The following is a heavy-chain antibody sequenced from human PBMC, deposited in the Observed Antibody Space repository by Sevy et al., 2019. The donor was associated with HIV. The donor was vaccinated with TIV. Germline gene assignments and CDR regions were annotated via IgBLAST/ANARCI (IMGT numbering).Heavy chain of an antibody. D-gene: IGHD2-2*01. J-gene: IGHJ5*02. CDR2: IYWDDDK. Sequence: SGPTLVNPTQTLTLTCTFSGFSLSTSGVGVGWIRQPPGKALEWLALIYWDDDKRYSPSLKSRLTITKDTPKNQVVLTMTNMDPVDTATYYCAHSLQGYCSSTSCSPPWWFDPWGQGTLVTVSS. CDR1: GFSLSTSGVG. V-gene: IGHV2-5*02. CDR3: AHSLQGYCSSTSCSPPWWFDP.